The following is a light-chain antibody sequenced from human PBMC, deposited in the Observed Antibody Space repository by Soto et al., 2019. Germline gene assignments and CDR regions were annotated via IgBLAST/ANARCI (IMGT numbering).Light chain of an antibody. Sequence: EIVMTQSPATLSLSPGEGVTLSCRASQTVRANFFAWYQQKPGQAPRLLIYDACIRAPGIPARFSGSGSGTEYTLTISSLHSEDFAVYYCQQYSDWPLTFGGGTKVEI. V-gene: IGKV3-15*01. J-gene: IGKJ4*01. CDR1: QTVRAN. CDR2: DAC. CDR3: QQYSDWPLT.